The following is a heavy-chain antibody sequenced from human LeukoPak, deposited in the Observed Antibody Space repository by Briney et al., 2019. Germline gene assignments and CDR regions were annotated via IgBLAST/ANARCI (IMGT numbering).Heavy chain of an antibody. CDR2: ISPILGIA. V-gene: IGHV1-69*04. CDR1: GGIFRRYA. Sequence: GASVKVSSKPSGGIFRRYAISWVRQAPSQQLEWMGRISPILGIANYAQKFQGRVTITADKSTSTAYMDLSSLRCEDTGVYYCGRERGRGEMATSPPSYGGQGTLVTVSS. J-gene: IGHJ4*02. CDR3: GRERGRGEMATSPPSY. D-gene: IGHD5-24*01.